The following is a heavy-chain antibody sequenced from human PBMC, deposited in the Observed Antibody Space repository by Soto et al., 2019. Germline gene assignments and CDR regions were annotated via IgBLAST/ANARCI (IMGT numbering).Heavy chain of an antibody. CDR2: IYHTGST. J-gene: IGHJ4*02. CDR1: GDSITSSHW. D-gene: IGHD2-15*01. Sequence: QVQLQESGPGLVKPSETLSLTCDVSGDSITSSHWWSWVRQSPEKGLEWIGEIYHTGSTNYNPSLRSRVTIAVDKSKTQFSLKMSSVTAADTAVYYCASARWDYWGQGALVTVSS. CDR3: ASARWDY. V-gene: IGHV4-4*02.